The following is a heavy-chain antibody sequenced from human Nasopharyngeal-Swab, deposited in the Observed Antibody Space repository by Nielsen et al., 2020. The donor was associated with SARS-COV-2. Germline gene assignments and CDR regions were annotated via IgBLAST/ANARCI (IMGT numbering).Heavy chain of an antibody. V-gene: IGHV4-4*02. CDR1: GGSISSSYW. Sequence: SETLSLTCAVSGGSISSSYWWCWVRLPPGKRLWWFGEISHNANANYHPSLKSRVTISLDESRNQFSLNLNSVTAADTAVYYCARSRRGAFDYWGQGTLVTVSS. CDR2: ISHNANA. J-gene: IGHJ4*02. CDR3: ARSRRGAFDY. D-gene: IGHD2-2*01.